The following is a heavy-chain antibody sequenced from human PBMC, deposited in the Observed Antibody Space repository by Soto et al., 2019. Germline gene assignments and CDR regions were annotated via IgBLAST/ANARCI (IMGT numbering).Heavy chain of an antibody. V-gene: IGHV1-18*01. Sequence: QVQLVQSGAEVKKPGASVKVSCKASSYTFTSYGISWVRQAPGQGLEWMGWISPYNGDTNYAQNPQGRVTMTTDTSTNTAYMELRNLRFDDTSVYYSARDSYRILNFDSWGHGTPVTVSS. CDR1: SYTFTSYG. CDR3: ARDSYRILNFDS. J-gene: IGHJ4*01. CDR2: ISPYNGDT.